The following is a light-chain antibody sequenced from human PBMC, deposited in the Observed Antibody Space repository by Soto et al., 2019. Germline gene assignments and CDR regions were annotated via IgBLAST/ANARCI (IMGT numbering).Light chain of an antibody. V-gene: IGKV3-15*01. CDR2: GAS. J-gene: IGKJ1*01. Sequence: EIVLTQSPATLSLSPVERATLSCRASQTVGSDLVWYQQRPGHPPRLLIYGASTRATGIPARFSGSGSGTEFTLTISSLQSEDFAVYYCQQYYNWPTFGQGTKVDIK. CDR3: QQYYNWPT. CDR1: QTVGSD.